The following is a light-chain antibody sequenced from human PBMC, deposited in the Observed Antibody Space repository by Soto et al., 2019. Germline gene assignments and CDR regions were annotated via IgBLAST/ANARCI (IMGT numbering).Light chain of an antibody. J-gene: IGLJ1*01. CDR2: GNS. CDR3: RSYDSSLSGYV. V-gene: IGLV1-40*01. Sequence: QSVLTQPPSVSGAPGQRVTISCTGSSSNIGAGYDVPWYQQLPGTAPKLLIYGNSNRPSGVPDRFSGSKSGTSASLALTGLQDEDEADYYCRSYDSSLSGYVFGTGTKVTVL. CDR1: SSNIGAGYD.